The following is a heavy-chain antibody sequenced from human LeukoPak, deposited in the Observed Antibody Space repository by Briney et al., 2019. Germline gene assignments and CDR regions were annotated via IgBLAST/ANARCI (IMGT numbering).Heavy chain of an antibody. CDR2: ITYRRSA. Sequence: SETLSLTCAVYGSLDIYYFMFVRQPPGKGLQWLGEITYRRSADYNPSLKSRLTISIDVPQRQISLQLRSVTAADTAVYYCAAYGGDWNFDSWGQGTLVTVSS. CDR1: GSLDIYY. D-gene: IGHD2-21*01. J-gene: IGHJ4*02. CDR3: AAYGGDWNFDS. V-gene: IGHV4-34*01.